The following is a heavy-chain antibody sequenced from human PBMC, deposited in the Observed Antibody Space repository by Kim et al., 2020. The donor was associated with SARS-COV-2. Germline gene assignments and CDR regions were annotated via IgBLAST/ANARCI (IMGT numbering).Heavy chain of an antibody. Sequence: ASVKVSCKASGYTFTSYAMNWVRQAPGQGLEWMGWINTNTGNPTYAQGFTGRFVFSLDTSVSTAYLQISSLKAEDTAVYYCARDKYYYGSGSYFSHYGMDVWGQGTTVTVSS. V-gene: IGHV7-4-1*02. D-gene: IGHD3-10*01. J-gene: IGHJ6*02. CDR3: ARDKYYYGSGSYFSHYGMDV. CDR2: INTNTGNP. CDR1: GYTFTSYA.